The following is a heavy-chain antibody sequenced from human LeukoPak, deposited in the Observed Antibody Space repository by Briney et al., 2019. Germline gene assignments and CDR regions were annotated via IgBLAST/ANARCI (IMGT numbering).Heavy chain of an antibody. CDR2: INTNTGNP. V-gene: IGHV7-4-1*02. J-gene: IGHJ4*02. CDR3: ARSNNDGDYLGVGFDY. Sequence: GASVKVSCKASGYTFSSYAMNWVRQAPGRGLEWMGWINTNTGNPTYARGFTGRFVFSLDTSVSTAYLHISSLQAEDTAVYYCARSNNDGDYLGVGFDYWGQGTLVTVSS. D-gene: IGHD4-17*01. CDR1: GYTFSSYA.